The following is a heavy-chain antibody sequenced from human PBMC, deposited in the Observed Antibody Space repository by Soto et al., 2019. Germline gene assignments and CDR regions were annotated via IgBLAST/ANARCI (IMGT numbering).Heavy chain of an antibody. D-gene: IGHD3-16*01. CDR2: IKQDGSEK. V-gene: IGHV3-7*01. J-gene: IGHJ4*02. CDR1: GFTFSSYW. Sequence: EVQLVESGGGLVQPGGTLRHSCAAAGFTFSSYWMSWVRQAPGKGLEWVANIKQDGSEKYYVDSVKGRFTISRDNAKNSLYLQMNSLRAEDTAVYYCARKYDYVRGSYTAWYFDYWGQGTLVTVSS. CDR3: ARKYDYVRGSYTAWYFDY.